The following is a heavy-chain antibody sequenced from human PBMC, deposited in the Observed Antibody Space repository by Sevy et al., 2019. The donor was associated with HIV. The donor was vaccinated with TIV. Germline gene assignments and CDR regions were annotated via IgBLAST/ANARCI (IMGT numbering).Heavy chain of an antibody. D-gene: IGHD3-9*01. Sequence: GESLKISCAASGFTFSNAWMSWVRQAPGKGLEWVGRIKSKTDGGTTDYAAPVKGRFTITRENSKNTLYLQMNSLKTEDTAVYYWTTDLIDYWGQGTLVTVSS. CDR2: IKSKTDGGTT. CDR3: TTDLIDY. V-gene: IGHV3-15*01. CDR1: GFTFSNAW. J-gene: IGHJ4*02.